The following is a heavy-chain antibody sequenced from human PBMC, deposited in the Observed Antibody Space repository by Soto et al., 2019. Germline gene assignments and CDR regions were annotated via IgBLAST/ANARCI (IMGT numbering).Heavy chain of an antibody. Sequence: SLMTCCTCAGTNFAGCWNAWVRPMAGKGLEERGIIYPSDSDTRYRPPYQGQGAISADKDIGSAYLQWSSLRNSDTAMDYCARGGVSTKTFDSWGQGTPVTVSS. V-gene: IGHV5-51*01. D-gene: IGHD1-1*01. J-gene: IGHJ4*02. CDR2: IYPSDSDT. CDR1: GTNFAGCW. CDR3: ARGGVSTKTFDS.